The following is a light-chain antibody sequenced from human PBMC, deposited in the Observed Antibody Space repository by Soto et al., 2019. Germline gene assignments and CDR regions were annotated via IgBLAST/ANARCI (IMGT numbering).Light chain of an antibody. V-gene: IGKV3-20*01. CDR3: LQYGGLPLT. CDR1: QSVHNNY. J-gene: IGKJ4*01. Sequence: EIVLTQSPGTLSLSPGERATLSCRASQSVHNNYLAWYQQKLGLAPRLVISIASNRATGISDRFSGSGSGTDFILAISRLEPEDSAVYYCLQYGGLPLTFGGGTKVE. CDR2: IAS.